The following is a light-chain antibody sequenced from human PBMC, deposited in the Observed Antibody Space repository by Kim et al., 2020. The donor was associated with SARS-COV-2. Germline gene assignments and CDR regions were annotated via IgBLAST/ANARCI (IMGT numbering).Light chain of an antibody. Sequence: SVSPGATASLSCRASQSVSVILAWYQQNPDQAPRLLIYGASTRATGIPARFSGSWSGTVFTLTISSLQSEDFAVYYCQQYHDWPTFGQGTKVDIK. CDR2: GAS. CDR3: QQYHDWPT. J-gene: IGKJ1*01. V-gene: IGKV3-15*01. CDR1: QSVSVI.